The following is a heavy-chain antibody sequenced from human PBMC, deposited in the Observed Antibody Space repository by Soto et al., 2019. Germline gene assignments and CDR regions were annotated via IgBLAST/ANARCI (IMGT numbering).Heavy chain of an antibody. V-gene: IGHV1-69*13. D-gene: IGHD3-22*01. J-gene: IGHJ5*02. Sequence: GASVKVSCKASGGTFSSYAISWVRRAPGQGLEWMGGIIPIFGTANYAQKFQGRVTITADESTSTAYMELSSLRSEDTAVYYCARVGMYYYDSSGYFWFDLWGQGTPVTVAS. CDR3: ARVGMYYYDSSGYFWFDL. CDR2: IIPIFGTA. CDR1: GGTFSSYA.